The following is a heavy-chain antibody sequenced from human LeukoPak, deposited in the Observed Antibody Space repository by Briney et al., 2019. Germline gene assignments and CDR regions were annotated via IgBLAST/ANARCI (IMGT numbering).Heavy chain of an antibody. Sequence: SETLSLTCTVSGGSISSYYWSWIRQPPGKGLEWIGYIYYSGSTNYNPSLKSRVTISVDTSKNQFSLKLSSVTAADTAVYYCARVGYDSSGPYDAFDIWGQGTMVTVSS. J-gene: IGHJ3*02. V-gene: IGHV4-59*01. CDR1: GGSISSYY. CDR2: IYYSGST. D-gene: IGHD3-22*01. CDR3: ARVGYDSSGPYDAFDI.